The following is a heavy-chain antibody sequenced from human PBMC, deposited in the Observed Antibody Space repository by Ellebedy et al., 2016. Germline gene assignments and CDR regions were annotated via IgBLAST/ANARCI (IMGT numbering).Heavy chain of an antibody. CDR2: IYHSGST. Sequence: SETLSLTCTVSGGSISSSSYYWGWIRQPPGKGLEWIGSIYHSGSTYYNPSLKSRVTISVDTSKNQFSLKLSSVTAADTAVYYCARVIAGDTAMAHFDYWGQGTLVTVSS. D-gene: IGHD5-18*01. J-gene: IGHJ4*02. CDR3: ARVIAGDTAMAHFDY. CDR1: GGSISSSSYY. V-gene: IGHV4-39*07.